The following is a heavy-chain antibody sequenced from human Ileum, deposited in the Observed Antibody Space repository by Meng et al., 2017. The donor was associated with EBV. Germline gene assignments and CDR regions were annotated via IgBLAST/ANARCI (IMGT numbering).Heavy chain of an antibody. Sequence: QVQVRESGHALVKPSETLSLTCAVSGDSLTNHKWWAWVRQPPGKGLEWIGEIPHRGSSAYNPSLKSRVSMSIDKSKNQFSLKLTSVTAADTAVYHCLRGSGGSVWGQGTLVTVSS. CDR3: LRGSGGSV. V-gene: IGHV4-4*02. J-gene: IGHJ1*01. D-gene: IGHD3-10*01. CDR2: IPHRGSS. CDR1: GDSLTNHKW.